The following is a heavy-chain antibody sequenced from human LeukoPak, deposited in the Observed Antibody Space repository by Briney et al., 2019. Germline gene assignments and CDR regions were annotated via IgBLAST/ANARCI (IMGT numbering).Heavy chain of an antibody. V-gene: IGHV3-30*18. D-gene: IGHD3-10*01. J-gene: IGHJ4*02. Sequence: GRSLRLSCAASGFTFSSYGMHWVRQAPGKGVEGVAVISYDGSNKYYADSVKGRFTISRDNSKNTLYLQMNSLRAEDTAVYYCAKSFGEFHGYWGQGTLVTVSS. CDR3: AKSFGEFHGY. CDR1: GFTFSSYG. CDR2: ISYDGSNK.